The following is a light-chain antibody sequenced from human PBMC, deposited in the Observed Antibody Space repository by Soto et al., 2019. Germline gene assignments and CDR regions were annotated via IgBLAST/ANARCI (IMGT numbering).Light chain of an antibody. CDR3: QQYNNSPEYT. CDR1: QSVSSRY. J-gene: IGKJ2*01. V-gene: IGKV3-20*01. Sequence: EIVLTQSPGTLSLSPGERATLSCRASQSVSSRYLAWYQQKPGQAPRLLIYGASNRATGIPDRFSGSGSGTDFTLTISRLEHEVFAVYFCQQYNNSPEYTFGRGPKLEIK. CDR2: GAS.